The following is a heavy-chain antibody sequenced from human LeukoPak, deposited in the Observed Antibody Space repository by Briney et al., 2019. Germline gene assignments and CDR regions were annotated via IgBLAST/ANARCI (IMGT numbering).Heavy chain of an antibody. D-gene: IGHD1-26*01. V-gene: IGHV4-59*01. CDR3: ARDVGATPGYFDY. Sequence: SETLSLTCTVSGGSISSYYWSWIQQPPGKGLEWIGYIYYSGSTNYNPSLKSRVTISVDTSKNQFSLKLSSVTAADTAAYYCARDVGATPGYFDYWGQGTLVTVSS. J-gene: IGHJ4*02. CDR1: GGSISSYY. CDR2: IYYSGST.